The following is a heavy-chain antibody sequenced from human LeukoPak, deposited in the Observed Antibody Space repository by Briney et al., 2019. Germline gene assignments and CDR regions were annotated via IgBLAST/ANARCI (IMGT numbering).Heavy chain of an antibody. V-gene: IGHV3-30*18. CDR2: ISSDGSNK. CDR3: AKDLSYGYSFEY. D-gene: IGHD5-18*01. J-gene: IGHJ4*02. CDR1: GFTFSSSG. Sequence: GGSLRLSCAASGFTFSSSGMHWVRQAPGKGQEWVALISSDGSNKYYADSVRGRFTISRDNSNNTLYLQMNSLRAEDTAVYYCAKDLSYGYSFEYWGQGTLVTVSS.